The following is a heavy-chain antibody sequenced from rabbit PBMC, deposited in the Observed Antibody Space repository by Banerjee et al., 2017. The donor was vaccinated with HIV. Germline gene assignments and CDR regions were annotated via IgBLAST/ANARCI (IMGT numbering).Heavy chain of an antibody. CDR3: ARGDYSYTFFTIDYTRLDL. CDR1: GFSFSTSYY. D-gene: IGHD6-1*01. CDR2: IYGGSSGST. Sequence: QSLEESGGDLVKPGASLTLTCTASGFSFSTSYYMCWVRQAPGKGLEWIACIYGGSSGSTYYASWAKGRFTISKTSSTTVTLQMTSLTAADTATYFCARGDYSYTFFTIDYTRLDLWGPGTLVTVS. V-gene: IGHV1S40*01. J-gene: IGHJ3*01.